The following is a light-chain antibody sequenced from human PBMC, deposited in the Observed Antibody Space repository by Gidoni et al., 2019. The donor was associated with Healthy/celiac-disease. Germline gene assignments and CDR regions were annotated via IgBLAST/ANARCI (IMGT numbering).Light chain of an antibody. CDR2: KAS. J-gene: IGKJ2*01. Sequence: DIQMPQSPSTLSASVGDRVTITCRASQSISSWLAWYQQKPGKAPKLLIYKASSLESGVPSRFSGSGSGTEFTLTISSRQPDDFATYYCQQYNSYPYTFGQGTKLDIK. CDR3: QQYNSYPYT. CDR1: QSISSW. V-gene: IGKV1-5*03.